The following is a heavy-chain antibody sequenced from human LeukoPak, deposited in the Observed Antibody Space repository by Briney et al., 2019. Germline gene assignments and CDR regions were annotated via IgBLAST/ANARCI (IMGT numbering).Heavy chain of an antibody. CDR3: ARGCGGDCYAYENYYFDY. CDR1: GYTFTRYY. V-gene: IGHV1-46*01. J-gene: IGHJ4*02. Sequence: GASVKVSCKASGYTFTRYYMHWVRQAPGQGLEWMGMINPSGSSTSYAQKFQGRVTMTRDMSTSTVYMELSSLRSEDTAVYYCARGCGGDCYAYENYYFDYWGQGTLVTVSS. CDR2: INPSGSST. D-gene: IGHD2-21*02.